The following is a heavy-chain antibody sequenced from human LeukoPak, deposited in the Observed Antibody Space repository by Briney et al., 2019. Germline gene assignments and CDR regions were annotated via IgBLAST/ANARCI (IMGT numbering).Heavy chain of an antibody. CDR2: INPSGGST. Sequence: ASVKVSCKASGYTFTSYYMHWVRQAPGQGLEWMGIINPSGGSTSYAQKFQGRVTMTRDMSTSTVYMELSSLRSEDTAVYYCARTNCGGDCSNYYYYYVDVWGKGTTVTVSS. D-gene: IGHD2-21*02. CDR1: GYTFTSYY. CDR3: ARTNCGGDCSNYYYYYVDV. V-gene: IGHV1-46*01. J-gene: IGHJ6*03.